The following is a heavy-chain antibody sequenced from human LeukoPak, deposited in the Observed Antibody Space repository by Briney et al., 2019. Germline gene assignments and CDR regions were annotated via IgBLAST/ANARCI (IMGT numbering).Heavy chain of an antibody. V-gene: IGHV3-30*18. CDR1: GFTFSSYG. Sequence: GGSLRLSCAASGFTFSSYGMHWVRQAPGKGLEWVAVISYDGSNKYYADSVKGRFTISRDNSKNTLYLQMNSLRAEDTAVYYCAKETEYYGSGSYEYWGQGTLATVSS. CDR3: AKETEYYGSGSYEY. J-gene: IGHJ4*02. CDR2: ISYDGSNK. D-gene: IGHD3-10*01.